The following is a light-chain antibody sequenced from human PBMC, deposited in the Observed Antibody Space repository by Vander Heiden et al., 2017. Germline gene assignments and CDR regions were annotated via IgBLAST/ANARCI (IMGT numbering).Light chain of an antibody. CDR2: EVS. Sequence: QSALTQPASVSGSPGQSTTTTFTGTSSDVGGYNYVSWYQQHPGKAPKLMIYEVSNRPSGVSNRFSGSKSGNTASLTISGLQAEDEADYYCSSYTSSSTRVFGGGTKLTVL. J-gene: IGLJ2*01. CDR3: SSYTSSSTRV. CDR1: SSDVGGYNY. V-gene: IGLV2-14*01.